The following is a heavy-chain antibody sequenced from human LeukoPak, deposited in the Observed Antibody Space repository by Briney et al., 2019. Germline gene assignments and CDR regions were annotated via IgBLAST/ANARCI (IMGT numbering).Heavy chain of an antibody. CDR1: GGTFSSYA. Sequence: SVKVSCKASGGTFSSYAISWVRQAPGQGLEWMGGIIPIFGTANYAQKFQGRVTITADESTSTAYTELSSLRSEDTAVYYCARTHCSGGSCYRGFDYWGQGTLVTVSS. CDR2: IIPIFGTA. D-gene: IGHD2-15*01. CDR3: ARTHCSGGSCYRGFDY. J-gene: IGHJ4*02. V-gene: IGHV1-69*13.